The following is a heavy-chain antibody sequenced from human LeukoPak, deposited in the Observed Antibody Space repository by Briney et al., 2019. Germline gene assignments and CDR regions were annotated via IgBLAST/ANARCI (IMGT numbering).Heavy chain of an antibody. CDR3: AKSRAPIPEPDAFVV. V-gene: IGHV3-21*01. J-gene: IGHJ3*01. CDR2: ISSSSSYI. CDR1: GFTFSSYS. Sequence: GGSLRLSCAASGFTFSSYSMNWVRQAPGKGLEWVSSISSSSSYIYYADSVKGRFTISRDNSKNSLYLKLNRLRPEDTAMYYCAKSRAPIPEPDAFVVWGQGTLATVSS.